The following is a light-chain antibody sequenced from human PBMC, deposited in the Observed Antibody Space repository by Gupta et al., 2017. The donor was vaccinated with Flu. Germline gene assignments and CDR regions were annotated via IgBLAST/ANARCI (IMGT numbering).Light chain of an antibody. V-gene: IGKV3-15*01. J-gene: IGKJ4*01. CDR2: GAS. CDR1: QSVASN. CDR3: QQYNPWPPLT. Sequence: TLSVSPGERATVSCRASQSVASNLAWYQQKPGQPPRLLIYGASTRATGVPARFSGSGSGTDFTLTISSLQSEDFAVSYCQQYNPWPPLTFGG.